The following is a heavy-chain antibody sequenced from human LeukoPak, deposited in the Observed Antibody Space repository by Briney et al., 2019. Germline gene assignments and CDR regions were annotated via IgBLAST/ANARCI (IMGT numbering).Heavy chain of an antibody. D-gene: IGHD3-16*01. Sequence: SETLSLTCSVSGASISLYYWSWVRQSAGQQPEWIGRVHATGTTNYNPSLQSRVSLSVDTFKKPVSLKLNSVTAADTAVYYCARVLGSGGYAGDGRFDLWGRGTLVTVSS. J-gene: IGHJ2*01. CDR2: VHATGTT. CDR3: ARVLGSGGYAGDGRFDL. CDR1: GASISLYY. V-gene: IGHV4-4*07.